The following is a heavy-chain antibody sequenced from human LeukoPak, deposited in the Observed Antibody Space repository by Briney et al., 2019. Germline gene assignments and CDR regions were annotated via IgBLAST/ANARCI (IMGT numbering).Heavy chain of an antibody. CDR2: INPSGGSA. D-gene: IGHD3-22*01. Sequence: ASVKVSCKASGYTFTSYYMHWVRQAPGQGLEWMGIINPSGGSASYAQKFQGRVTMTRDTSTSTVCMEVSSLRSEDTAVYYCARDVASSGYYWDWGQGTLVTVSS. CDR3: ARDVASSGYYWD. CDR1: GYTFTSYY. J-gene: IGHJ4*02. V-gene: IGHV1-46*01.